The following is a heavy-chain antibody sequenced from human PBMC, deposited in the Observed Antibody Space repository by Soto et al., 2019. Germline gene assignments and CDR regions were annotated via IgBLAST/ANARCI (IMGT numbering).Heavy chain of an antibody. Sequence: GASVKVSCKASGGTFSSYAISWVRQAPGQGLEWMGGIIPIFGTANYAQKFQGRVTITADESTSTAYMELSSLRSEDTAVYYCMGYGSGSPYYYYGMDVWGQGTTVTVSS. CDR3: MGYGSGSPYYYYGMDV. V-gene: IGHV1-69*13. CDR2: IIPIFGTA. CDR1: GGTFSSYA. J-gene: IGHJ6*02. D-gene: IGHD3-10*01.